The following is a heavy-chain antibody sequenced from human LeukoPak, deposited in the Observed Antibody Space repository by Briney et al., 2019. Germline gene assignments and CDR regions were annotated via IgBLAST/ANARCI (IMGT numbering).Heavy chain of an antibody. Sequence: PSETLSLTCTVSGGSISSYYWSWIRQTAGKGLEWIGRVFTNGSPNYNPSLKSRVTMSVDTSKNQFSLKLSSATAADTAVYYCARVLPYDTSASSAFDVWGQGTMVTVSS. J-gene: IGHJ3*01. CDR1: GGSISSYY. CDR3: ARVLPYDTSASSAFDV. V-gene: IGHV4-4*07. D-gene: IGHD3-22*01. CDR2: VFTNGSP.